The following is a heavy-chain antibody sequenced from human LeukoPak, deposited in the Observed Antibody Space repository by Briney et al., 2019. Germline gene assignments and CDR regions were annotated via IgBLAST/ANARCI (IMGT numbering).Heavy chain of an antibody. Sequence: GGSLRLSCAASGFTFSSYSMNWVRQAPGKGLEWVSSISSSSSYIYYADSVKGRFPISRDTAKNQLYLQMNSLRAQDTAVYYCAPRNWFDPWGQGTLVSVSS. CDR3: APRNWFDP. CDR1: GFTFSSYS. J-gene: IGHJ5*02. CDR2: ISSSSSYI. V-gene: IGHV3-21*01.